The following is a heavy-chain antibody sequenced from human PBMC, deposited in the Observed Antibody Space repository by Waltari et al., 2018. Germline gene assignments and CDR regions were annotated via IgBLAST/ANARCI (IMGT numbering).Heavy chain of an antibody. J-gene: IGHJ6*03. CDR2: TYNSGST. V-gene: IGHV4-59*01. Sequence: QVQLQESGPGLVKPSETLSLTCTVSGGSISSYYWSWIRQTPGKGLEWIGYTYNSGSTDYNTSPKSRVTISVETTKIQFSLKLSSVTAEDTAVYYCARSISMIQGGRWYYYYMDVWGKGTAVTVSS. CDR3: ARSISMIQGGRWYYYYMDV. D-gene: IGHD3-10*01. CDR1: GGSISSYY.